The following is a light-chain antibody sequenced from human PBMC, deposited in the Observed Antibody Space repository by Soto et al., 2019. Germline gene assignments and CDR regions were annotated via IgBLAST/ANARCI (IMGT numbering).Light chain of an antibody. J-gene: IGLJ3*02. Sequence: QPVLTQSPSASASLGASVKLTCTQSSGHSRYAIAWHQQQPEKGPRYLMKLNSDGSHSKGDGIPDRFSGSSSGAERYLTISSLQSEDEADYYCQTWGTGIWVFGGGTKVTVL. CDR3: QTWGTGIWV. V-gene: IGLV4-69*01. CDR2: LNSDGSH. CDR1: SGHSRYA.